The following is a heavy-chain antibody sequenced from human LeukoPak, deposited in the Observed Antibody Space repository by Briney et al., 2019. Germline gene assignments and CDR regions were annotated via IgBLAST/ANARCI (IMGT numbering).Heavy chain of an antibody. CDR2: IYSGGST. CDR3: ARDRRDYSSSWYSLEDY. CDR1: GFTVSSNY. J-gene: IGHJ4*02. Sequence: GSLRLSCAASGFTVSSNYMSWVRQAPGKGLEWVSVIYSGGSTYYADSVKGRFTISRDNSKNTLYLQMNSLRAEDTAVYYCARDRRDYSSSWYSLEDYWGQGTLVTVSS. V-gene: IGHV3-66*01. D-gene: IGHD6-13*01.